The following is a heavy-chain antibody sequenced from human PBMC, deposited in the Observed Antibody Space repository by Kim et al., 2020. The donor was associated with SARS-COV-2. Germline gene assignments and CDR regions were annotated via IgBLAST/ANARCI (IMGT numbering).Heavy chain of an antibody. J-gene: IGHJ4*02. CDR2: ISYDGSNK. V-gene: IGHV3-33*05. CDR1: GFTFSSYG. Sequence: GGSLRLSCAASGFTFSSYGMHWVRQAPGKGLEWVAVISYDGSNKYYADSVKGRFTISRDNSKNTLYLQMNSLRAEDTAVYYCARDAVLTMIGPLGYLGQGTLVTVSS. CDR3: ARDAVLTMIGPLGY. D-gene: IGHD3-22*01.